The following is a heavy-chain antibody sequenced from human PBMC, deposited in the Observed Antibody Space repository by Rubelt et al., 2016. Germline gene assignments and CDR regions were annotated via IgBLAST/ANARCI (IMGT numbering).Heavy chain of an antibody. D-gene: IGHD5-12*01. CDR3: ARGGGSGYNHFDY. Sequence: QVQLVQSGAEVKKPGASVKVSCKAFGYTFSSNYIHWVRQAPGQGLQWLAIINPSGGSTTYAQKFQGRVSLTRGTSISTVYMELTNLRSEDTAIYYCARGGGSGYNHFDYWGQGTLVTVSS. CDR2: INPSGGST. CDR1: GYTFSSNY. V-gene: IGHV1-46*01. J-gene: IGHJ4*02.